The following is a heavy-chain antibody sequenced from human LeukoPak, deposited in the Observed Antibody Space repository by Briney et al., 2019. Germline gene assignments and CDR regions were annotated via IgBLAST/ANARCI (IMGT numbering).Heavy chain of an antibody. CDR3: ARGTLRMATAIGYDFDY. J-gene: IGHJ4*02. Sequence: ASVKVSCKASGYTFTGYYMHWVRQAPGQGLEWMGWINPNSGGTNYAQKFQGRVTMTRDTSISTAYMELSRLRSDDTAVYYCARGTLRMATAIGYDFDYWGQGTLVTVSS. CDR1: GYTFTGYY. V-gene: IGHV1-2*02. CDR2: INPNSGGT. D-gene: IGHD5-18*01.